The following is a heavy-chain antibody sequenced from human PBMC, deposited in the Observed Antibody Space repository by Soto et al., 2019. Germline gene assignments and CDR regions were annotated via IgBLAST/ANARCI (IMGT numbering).Heavy chain of an antibody. CDR2: IWYDGSNK. D-gene: IGHD4-17*01. CDR1: GFTFCSYG. V-gene: IGHV3-33*01. J-gene: IGHJ4*02. Sequence: QVQLVESGGGVVQRGRSLRLSCAASGFTFCSYGMHWVRQAPGKGLEWVAVIWYDGSNKYYADSVKGRFTISRDNSKNTLYLQMNSLRAEDTAVYYCARTDYGGTYFDYWGQGTLVTVSS. CDR3: ARTDYGGTYFDY.